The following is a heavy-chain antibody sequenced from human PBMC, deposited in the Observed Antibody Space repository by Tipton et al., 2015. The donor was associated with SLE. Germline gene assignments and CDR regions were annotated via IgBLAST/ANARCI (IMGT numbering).Heavy chain of an antibody. J-gene: IGHJ4*02. V-gene: IGHV4-59*11. Sequence: LRLSCTVSGGSISSHYWSWIRQPPGKGLEWIGYIYYSGSTNYNPSLKSRVTMSVDTSKNQFSLKLSSVTAADTAVYYCARGFDYWGQGSLVTVSS. CDR1: GGSISSHY. CDR3: ARGFDY. CDR2: IYYSGST.